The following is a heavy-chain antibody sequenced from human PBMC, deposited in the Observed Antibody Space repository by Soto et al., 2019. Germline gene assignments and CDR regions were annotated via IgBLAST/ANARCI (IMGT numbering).Heavy chain of an antibody. CDR2: VYYTGST. CDR3: ARVPDR. Sequence: SETLSLTCTVSGGSVSTSSYYWGWIRQPPGRGLEWIGTVYYTGSTYYNPSLKSRVTISVDRSKNQFSLKLSSVTAADTAVYYCARVPDRWGQGTLVTVSS. CDR1: GGSVSTSSYY. J-gene: IGHJ5*02. D-gene: IGHD2-2*01. V-gene: IGHV4-39*07.